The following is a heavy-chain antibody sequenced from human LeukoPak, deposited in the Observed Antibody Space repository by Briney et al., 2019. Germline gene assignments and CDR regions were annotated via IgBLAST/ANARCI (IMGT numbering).Heavy chain of an antibody. D-gene: IGHD6-19*01. CDR3: TRGYNSGWHDY. CDR1: GASITSHY. V-gene: IGHV4-4*09. Sequence: SETLPLTCIVSGASITSHYWSWIRQPPGEGPECIGYIYNSGSTNYNPSIKSRVTISIDTSKNQFSLRLSSVTAADTAVDHCTRGYNSGWHDYWGQGTLVTVSS. J-gene: IGHJ4*02. CDR2: IYNSGST.